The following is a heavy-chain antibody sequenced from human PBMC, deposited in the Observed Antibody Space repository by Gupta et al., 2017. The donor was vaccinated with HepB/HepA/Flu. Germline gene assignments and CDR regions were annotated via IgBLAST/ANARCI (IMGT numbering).Heavy chain of an antibody. D-gene: IGHD2-21*02. V-gene: IGHV3-49*04. Sequence: EVQLVQSGGGLVQPGRSLRLSCTFSGFTFGDYAMTWVGQAPGKGLEWVGSIMSKADGGATEYAASVNGRFTISTDDFKSIAYLQMNSLKTEDTAVYYCTRWKVTATLRYWGQGTLVTVSS. CDR3: TRWKVTATLRY. J-gene: IGHJ4*02. CDR2: IMSKADGGAT. CDR1: GFTFGDYA.